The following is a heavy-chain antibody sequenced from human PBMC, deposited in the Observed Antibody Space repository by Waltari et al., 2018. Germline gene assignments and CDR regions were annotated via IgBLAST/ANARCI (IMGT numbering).Heavy chain of an antibody. Sequence: QLQLVESGGGVVQPGKSLRLSCAASGFSLSHYGMHWVRQAPGRGLGGGALLWLEGGDEYYADSVRGRFTISRDNSKNLLYLHMDSLRVDDTAVYYCAKDAFGNTYMDHWGQGTLVTVSS. D-gene: IGHD3-16*01. J-gene: IGHJ4*02. CDR3: AKDAFGNTYMDH. CDR1: GFSLSHYG. V-gene: IGHV3-30*18. CDR2: LWLEGGDE.